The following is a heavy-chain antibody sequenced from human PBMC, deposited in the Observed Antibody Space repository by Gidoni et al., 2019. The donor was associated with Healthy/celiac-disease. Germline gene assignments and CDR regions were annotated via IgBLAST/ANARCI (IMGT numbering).Heavy chain of an antibody. CDR1: GFPFSSSW. D-gene: IGHD3-3*01. J-gene: IGHJ3*02. CDR3: AREGGYYDFWSGYLNAFDI. Sequence: EVQLVESGGGLVQPGGSLRLSCAASGFPFSSSWMSWVRQAPGKGLEWVANIKQDGSEKYYVDSVKGRFTISRDNAKNSLYLQMNSLRAEDTAVYYCAREGGYYDFWSGYLNAFDIWGQGTMVTVSS. V-gene: IGHV3-7*03. CDR2: IKQDGSEK.